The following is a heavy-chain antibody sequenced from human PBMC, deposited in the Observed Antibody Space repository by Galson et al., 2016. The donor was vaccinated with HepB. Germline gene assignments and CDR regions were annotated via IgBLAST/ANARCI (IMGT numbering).Heavy chain of an antibody. CDR2: IWFDESSK. CDR1: GFTFSTYG. D-gene: IGHD6-25*01. CDR3: AREWDSNGLYGMDV. Sequence: SLRLSCATSGFTFSTYGFHWVRQAPGKGLEWVAVIWFDESSKYYADSVQGRFTISRENSKNTLYLQMNSLRPEDTAVYYCAREWDSNGLYGMDVWGQGTTVTVSS. J-gene: IGHJ6*02. V-gene: IGHV3-33*01.